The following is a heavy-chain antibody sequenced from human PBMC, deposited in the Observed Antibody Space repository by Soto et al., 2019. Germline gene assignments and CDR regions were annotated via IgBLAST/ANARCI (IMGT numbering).Heavy chain of an antibody. CDR1: GGSLSSSAYS. CDR3: ARELLFYDSDGFSWDDAFDI. CDR2: IYQSGST. J-gene: IGHJ3*02. Sequence: QMHLQESGSGLVKPSQTLSLTCAVSGGSLSSSAYSWSWIRQPPGKGLEWIGFIYQSGSTYYNPFLKSRVNMSLDRPKNQFSLKLSSVTAADTAVYYCARELLFYDSDGFSWDDAFDIWGQGTMVTVSS. D-gene: IGHD3-22*01. V-gene: IGHV4-30-2*01.